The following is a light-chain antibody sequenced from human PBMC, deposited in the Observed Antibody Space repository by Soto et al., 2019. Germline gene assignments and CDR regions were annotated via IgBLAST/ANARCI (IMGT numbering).Light chain of an antibody. V-gene: IGKV1-39*01. CDR1: QAIGND. CDR2: DAS. Sequence: DIQMTQPPSSLSAAVGDRVTITCRASQAIGNDLNWYQRRPGKAPNLLIFDASTLQTGVPSRFSGSGSGTHFTLTINGLQPEDSSIYYCQQSYTTPWTFGQGTKVEVK. CDR3: QQSYTTPWT. J-gene: IGKJ1*01.